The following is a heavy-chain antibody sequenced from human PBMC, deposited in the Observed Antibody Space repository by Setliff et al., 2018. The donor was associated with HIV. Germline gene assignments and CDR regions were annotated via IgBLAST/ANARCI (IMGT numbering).Heavy chain of an antibody. CDR2: LIPALGEP. CDR3: GRGTLYGVSDY. V-gene: IGHV1-69*11. D-gene: IGHD3-3*01. CDR1: GNTLRNNV. J-gene: IGHJ4*02. Sequence: SFPSSGNTLRNNVINWVRPAPGQGLEWVGSLIPALGEPPSAQSVQGRAAITADDSTHTSYLELVNLRSDETATFYCGRGTLYGVSDYWGPGTLVTVSS.